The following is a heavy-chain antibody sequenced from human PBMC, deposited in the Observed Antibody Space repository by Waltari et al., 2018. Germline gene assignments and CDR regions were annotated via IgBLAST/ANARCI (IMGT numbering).Heavy chain of an antibody. J-gene: IGHJ4*02. V-gene: IGHV3-7*03. D-gene: IGHD1-1*01. CDR1: GFTFFDYW. CDR2: IETDGTEK. Sequence: EELLVESGGGLVQPGESLRLSCEASGFTFFDYWMTWVRQAPGKGLEGVANIETDGTEKNYVNSVKGRFTISRDNAKNSLSLQMDSLRAEDTAVYYCARLWNGPDCWGQGTLVTVSS. CDR3: ARLWNGPDC.